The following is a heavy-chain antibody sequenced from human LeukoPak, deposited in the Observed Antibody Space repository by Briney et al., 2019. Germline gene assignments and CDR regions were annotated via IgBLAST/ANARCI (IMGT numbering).Heavy chain of an antibody. D-gene: IGHD4-17*01. J-gene: IGHJ5*02. V-gene: IGHV4-61*01. CDR3: ATGITVTTGGFDP. CDR1: GGSVSSGSYY. CDR2: IYYSGST. Sequence: SETLSLTCTVSGGSVSSGSYYWSWIRQPAGKGLEWIGYIYYSGSTNYNPSLKSRVTISVDTSKNQFSLKLSSVTAADTAVYYCATGITVTTGGFDPWGQGTLVTVSS.